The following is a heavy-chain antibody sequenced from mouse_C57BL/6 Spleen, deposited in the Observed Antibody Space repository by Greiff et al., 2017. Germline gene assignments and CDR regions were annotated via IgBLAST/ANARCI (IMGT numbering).Heavy chain of an antibody. Sequence: EVKLVESGGGLVKPGGSLKLSCAASGFTFSDYGMHWVRQAPVKGLEWVAYISSGSSTIYYADTVKGRFTISRDNAKNTLFLQMTCLRSEDTAMYYCARAVISWFAYWGQGALVTVSA. J-gene: IGHJ3*01. CDR1: GFTFSDYG. D-gene: IGHD2-5*01. CDR3: ARAVISWFAY. V-gene: IGHV5-17*01. CDR2: ISSGSSTI.